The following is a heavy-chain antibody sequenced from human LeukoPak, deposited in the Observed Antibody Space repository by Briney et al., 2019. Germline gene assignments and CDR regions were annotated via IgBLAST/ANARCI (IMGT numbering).Heavy chain of an antibody. J-gene: IGHJ4*02. D-gene: IGHD3-3*01. CDR2: INHSGST. Sequence: SETLSLTCAVYGGSFSGYYWSWIRQPPGKGLEWIGEINHSGSTNYNPSLKSRVTMSVDTSKNQFSLKLSSVTAADTAVYYCARGLRFLEWYYFDYWGQGTLVTVSS. CDR1: GGSFSGYY. V-gene: IGHV4-34*01. CDR3: ARGLRFLEWYYFDY.